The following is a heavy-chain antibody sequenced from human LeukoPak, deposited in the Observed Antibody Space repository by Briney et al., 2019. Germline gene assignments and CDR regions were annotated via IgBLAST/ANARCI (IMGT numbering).Heavy chain of an antibody. CDR3: ARVPTAVAARGNYFDY. CDR2: IYYSGST. J-gene: IGHJ4*02. D-gene: IGHD6-19*01. CDR1: GVTISSHY. V-gene: IGHV4-59*11. Sequence: SVTLSFTCTGSGVTISSHYWSWLRQPPGKGLEWLGNIYYSGSTNYNPSLKSRVTISVDTSKNQFFLKLRSVTAADTAFYYCARVPTAVAARGNYFDYWGQGTLVTVSS.